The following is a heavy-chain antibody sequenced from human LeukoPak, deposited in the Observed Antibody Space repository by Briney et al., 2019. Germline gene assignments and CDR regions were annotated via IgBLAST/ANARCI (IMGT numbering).Heavy chain of an antibody. CDR1: GFTFDDFA. CDR2: INSDGKTT. V-gene: IGHV3-74*01. J-gene: IGHJ4*02. CDR3: AKDYPPY. Sequence: GGSLRLSCAASGFTFDDFAMHWVRQAPGKGLVWVSRINSDGKTTTYADSVKGRFTISRDNADNTLYLQMNSLSAEDTALYYCAKDYPPYLGQGTLVTVSA.